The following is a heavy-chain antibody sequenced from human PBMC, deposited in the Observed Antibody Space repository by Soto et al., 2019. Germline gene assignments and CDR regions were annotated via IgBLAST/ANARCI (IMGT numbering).Heavy chain of an antibody. CDR2: ISENGGST. CDR3: AKSTSVPGGHLDDY. Sequence: GGSLRLSCAASGFTFSNYAMSWVRQAPGKGLEWVSAISENGGSTYYADSVKGRFTISRDNSKSALSLQMNSLRAEDTAVYYCAKSTSVPGGHLDDYWGQGTLVTVSS. V-gene: IGHV3-23*01. CDR1: GFTFSNYA. J-gene: IGHJ4*01. D-gene: IGHD4-17*01.